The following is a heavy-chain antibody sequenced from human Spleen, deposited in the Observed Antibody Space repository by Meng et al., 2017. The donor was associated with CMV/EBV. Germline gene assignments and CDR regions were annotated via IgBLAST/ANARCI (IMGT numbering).Heavy chain of an antibody. Sequence: SGYTFRSHGISWVRQAPGQGLEWMAWISAYNGNTLYAQKFQGRVSMTTDTSTSTAYMELTSLTSDDTAVYYCAKDGYYDFWSGPFGYWGQGTLVPVSS. V-gene: IGHV1-18*01. CDR2: ISAYNGNT. CDR3: AKDGYYDFWSGPFGY. D-gene: IGHD3-3*01. J-gene: IGHJ4*02. CDR1: GYTFRSHG.